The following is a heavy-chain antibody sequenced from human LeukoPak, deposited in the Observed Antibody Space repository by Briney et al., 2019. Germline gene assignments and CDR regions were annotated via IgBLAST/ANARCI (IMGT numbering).Heavy chain of an antibody. J-gene: IGHJ4*02. D-gene: IGHD5-12*01. CDR2: INWNGGST. CDR1: GFTFDDYG. CDR3: ARGRGYSGYDHQRPFDY. V-gene: IGHV3-20*04. Sequence: RTGGSLRLSCAASGFTFDDYGMSWVRQAPGKGLEWVSGINWNGGSTGYADSVKGRFTISRDNAKNSLYLQMNSLRAEDTALYYCARGRGYSGYDHQRPFDYWGQGTPVTVSS.